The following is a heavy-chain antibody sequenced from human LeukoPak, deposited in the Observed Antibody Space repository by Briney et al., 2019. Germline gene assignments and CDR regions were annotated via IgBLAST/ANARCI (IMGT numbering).Heavy chain of an antibody. CDR3: ARSDLGYCSGGSCYLPYYYYYGMDV. V-gene: IGHV4-59*08. D-gene: IGHD2-15*01. J-gene: IGHJ6*02. CDR2: IYYSGST. Sequence: SETLSLTCTVSVGPISSYYWIWIRQPPGKGLVGIGYIYYSGSTNYNPSLKSRVTISVDTSKNQFSLKLSSVTAADTAVYYCARSDLGYCSGGSCYLPYYYYYGMDVWGQGTTVTVSS. CDR1: VGPISSYY.